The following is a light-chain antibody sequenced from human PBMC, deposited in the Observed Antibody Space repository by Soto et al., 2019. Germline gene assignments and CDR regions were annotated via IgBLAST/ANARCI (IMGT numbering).Light chain of an antibody. CDR3: CSSAPESTYA. J-gene: IGLJ1*01. V-gene: IGLV2-23*01. CDR1: SSDVGAYNS. CDR2: KGT. Sequence: QSVLAQPASVSGSPGQSITISCTGTSSDVGAYNSVSWYQQHPHRAPQVIIYKGTQRPSGVSNRFSGSTSGNAASLTISALQTDDEADYFCCSSAPESTYACGTVTKV.